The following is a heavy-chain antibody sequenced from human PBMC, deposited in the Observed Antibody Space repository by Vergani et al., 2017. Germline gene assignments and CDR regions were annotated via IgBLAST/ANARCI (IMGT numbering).Heavy chain of an antibody. CDR2: IYYSGST. D-gene: IGHD1-26*01. J-gene: IGHJ3*02. CDR1: GGSFSGYY. Sequence: QVQLQQWGAGLLKPSETLSLTCAVYGGSFSGYYWSWIRQPPGKGLEWIGSIYYSGSTYYNPSLKSRVTISVDTSKNQFSLKLSSVTAADTAVYYCAGGSYPHAFDIWGQGTMVTVSS. V-gene: IGHV4-34*01. CDR3: AGGSYPHAFDI.